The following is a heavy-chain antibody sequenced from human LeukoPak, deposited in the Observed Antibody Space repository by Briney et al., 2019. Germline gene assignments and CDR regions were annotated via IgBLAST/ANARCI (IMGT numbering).Heavy chain of an antibody. Sequence: ASVKVPCKASGYTFTSYGISWVRQAPGQGLEWMGWISAYNGNTNYAQKLQGRVTMTTDTSTSTAYMELRSLRSDDTAVYYCAGQSKYMIVGYYGMDVWGQGTTVTVSS. D-gene: IGHD3-22*01. CDR1: GYTFTSYG. CDR2: ISAYNGNT. V-gene: IGHV1-18*01. J-gene: IGHJ6*02. CDR3: AGQSKYMIVGYYGMDV.